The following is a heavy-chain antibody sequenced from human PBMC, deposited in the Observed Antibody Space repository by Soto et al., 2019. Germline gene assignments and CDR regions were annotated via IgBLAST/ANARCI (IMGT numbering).Heavy chain of an antibody. Sequence: EVQLVESGGGLVQPGGSLRLSCAASEFTFSSYDMHWVRQATGKGLEWVSAIGTAGDTYYPGSVKGRFTISRENAKNSLYLQMNSLRAGDTAVYYCARGPRDYYDSSGSPDYWGQGTLVTVSS. D-gene: IGHD3-22*01. CDR2: IGTAGDT. CDR3: ARGPRDYYDSSGSPDY. J-gene: IGHJ4*02. CDR1: EFTFSSYD. V-gene: IGHV3-13*01.